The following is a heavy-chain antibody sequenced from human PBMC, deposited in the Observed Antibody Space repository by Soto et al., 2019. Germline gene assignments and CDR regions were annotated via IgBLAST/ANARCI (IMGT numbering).Heavy chain of an antibody. J-gene: IGHJ4*02. CDR3: AAQPTRGSGWGFDS. CDR1: GFTFSDYY. Sequence: QVQLVESGGGLVKPGGSLRLSCAASGFTFSDYYMSWIRQAPGKGLEWVSYISNSGNTIYYADSVKGRFTISRDNAKNSVFLQTNSLRAEDTAVYFCAAQPTRGSGWGFDSWGQGTLVTVSS. D-gene: IGHD6-19*01. CDR2: ISNSGNTI. V-gene: IGHV3-11*01.